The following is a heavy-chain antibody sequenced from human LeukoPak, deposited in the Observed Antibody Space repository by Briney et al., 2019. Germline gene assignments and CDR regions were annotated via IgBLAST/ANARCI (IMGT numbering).Heavy chain of an antibody. CDR2: ISYDGSDK. Sequence: GGSLRLSCAASGFTFSTYAMHWVRQAPGKGLEWVAVISYDGSDKFYADSVKGRFTISRDNSKNTLYLQMSSLRVEDTAVYYCARSHSPRPGIAVAGYGGFFDYWGQGTLVTVSS. D-gene: IGHD6-19*01. CDR3: ARSHSPRPGIAVAGYGGFFDY. V-gene: IGHV3-30*04. CDR1: GFTFSTYA. J-gene: IGHJ4*02.